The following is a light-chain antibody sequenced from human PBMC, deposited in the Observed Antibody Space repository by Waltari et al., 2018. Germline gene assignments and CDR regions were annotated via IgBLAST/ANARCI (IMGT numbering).Light chain of an antibody. CDR3: QQYDISPRT. Sequence: EIVLTQSPGTLSLSPGDRATLPCRASQSVSSTYLAWYQQKPGQAPTLLIYGTSSRATVIADRFSGSVSGTDFTLTITRLEPEDFAVYYCQQYDISPRTFGQGTKVEIK. CDR2: GTS. CDR1: QSVSSTY. J-gene: IGKJ1*01. V-gene: IGKV3-20*01.